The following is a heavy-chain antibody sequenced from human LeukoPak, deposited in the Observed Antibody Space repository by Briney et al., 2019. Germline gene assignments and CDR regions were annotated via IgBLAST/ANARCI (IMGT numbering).Heavy chain of an antibody. Sequence: GESLKISCKGCGYSFTTYWIAWVRQVPGKGLEWMGIIHPRDSDIRYNPPFQGQVTISADKSISTAYLQWNSLKASDTAMYYCARMIGLGEVSPYFDYWGQGSLVTVSS. CDR3: ARMIGLGEVSPYFDY. CDR1: GYSFTTYW. D-gene: IGHD3-16*02. CDR2: IHPRDSDI. J-gene: IGHJ4*02. V-gene: IGHV5-51*01.